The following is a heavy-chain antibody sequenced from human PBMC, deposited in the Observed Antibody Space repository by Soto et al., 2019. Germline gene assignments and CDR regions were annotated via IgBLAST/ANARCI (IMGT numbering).Heavy chain of an antibody. D-gene: IGHD2-15*01. Sequence: LSCPNSKFIFGSYSMHLFRQASGKILEWVAVISSSGGTTIYADSVKGRFTISRDHSKNTVSLQMNRLRVDDTAVYYCAREVAISQIYSVTRG. J-gene: IGHJ1*01. CDR3: AREVAISQIYSVT. CDR1: KFIFGSYS. CDR2: ISSSGGTT. V-gene: IGHV3-30-3*01.